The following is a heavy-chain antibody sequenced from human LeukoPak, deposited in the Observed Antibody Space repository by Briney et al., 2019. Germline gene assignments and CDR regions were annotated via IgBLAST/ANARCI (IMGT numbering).Heavy chain of an antibody. CDR2: ISGSGGST. V-gene: IGHV3-23*01. Sequence: GGSLRLSCAASGFTFSRHAMTWVRQAPGKGLEWVSIISGSGGSTYYADSVKGRFTISRDNSKTTLYLQMNSLRAEDTAVYYCAKGSSSYYFAFDIWGQGTMVTVSS. J-gene: IGHJ3*02. D-gene: IGHD6-13*01. CDR1: GFTFSRHA. CDR3: AKGSSSYYFAFDI.